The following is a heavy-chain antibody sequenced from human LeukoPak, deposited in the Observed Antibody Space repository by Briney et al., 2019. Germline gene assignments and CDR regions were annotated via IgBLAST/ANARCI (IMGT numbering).Heavy chain of an antibody. Sequence: PGGSLRLSCAASGFTFSGYSMNWVRQAPGKGLEWVSSISSSSSYIYYADSVKGRFTISRDNAKNSLYLQMNSLRAEDTAVYYCASAGRYCSGGSCYSKGFDYWGQGTLVTVSS. CDR1: GFTFSGYS. CDR3: ASAGRYCSGGSCYSKGFDY. D-gene: IGHD2-15*01. J-gene: IGHJ4*02. V-gene: IGHV3-21*01. CDR2: ISSSSSYI.